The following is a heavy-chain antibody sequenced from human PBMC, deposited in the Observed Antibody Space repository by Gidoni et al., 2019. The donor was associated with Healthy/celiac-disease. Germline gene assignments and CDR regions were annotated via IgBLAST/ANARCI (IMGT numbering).Heavy chain of an antibody. CDR3: ARMGSLGGAFDI. Sequence: QVQLVESGGGVCQPGRSLSLSCAASGSTFSSYALHWVRQAPGKWLDLGAVISYDGSNQDYADAVKGRFTISRDNSKNTLFLQMNSLRAEGTAVYYWARMGSLGGAFDIWGQGTMVTVSS. CDR2: ISYDGSNQ. D-gene: IGHD3-10*01. J-gene: IGHJ3*02. CDR1: GSTFSSYA. V-gene: IGHV3-30-3*01.